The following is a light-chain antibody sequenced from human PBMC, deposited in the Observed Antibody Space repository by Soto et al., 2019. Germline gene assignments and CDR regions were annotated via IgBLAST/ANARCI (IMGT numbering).Light chain of an antibody. J-gene: IGLJ1*01. V-gene: IGLV2-14*01. CDR1: SSDVGGSNY. Sequence: QSVLTQPASVSGSPGQSITISCTGTSSDVGGSNYVSWYQQHPGKAPKLMIYEVSDRPSGVSNRFSGSKSGNTASLTISGLQGEDEADYYCSSYTITSPYVFGTGTKLTVL. CDR2: EVS. CDR3: SSYTITSPYV.